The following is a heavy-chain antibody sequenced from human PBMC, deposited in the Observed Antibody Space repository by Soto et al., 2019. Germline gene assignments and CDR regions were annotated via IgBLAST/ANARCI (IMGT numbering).Heavy chain of an antibody. CDR3: ARVGTGYYYKDV. CDR1: GFTFSTYW. J-gene: IGHJ6*03. Sequence: EVQLVESGGVLVQPGGSLRLSCAASGFTFSTYWMHWVRQAPGKGLVWVSRINGDGRVTTYADSVKGRFTVSRDNDKNTLYLEMNSLRAEDTAVYYCARVGTGYYYKDVWGKGTTVTVSS. CDR2: INGDGRVT. V-gene: IGHV3-74*01. D-gene: IGHD1-1*01.